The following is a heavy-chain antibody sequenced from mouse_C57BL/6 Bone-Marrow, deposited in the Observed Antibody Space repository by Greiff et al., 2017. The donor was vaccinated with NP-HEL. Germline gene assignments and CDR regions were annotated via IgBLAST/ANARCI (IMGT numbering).Heavy chain of an antibody. Sequence: EVKLVESGPGMVKPSQSLSLTCTVTGYSITSGYDWHWIRHFPGNKLEWMGYISYSGSTNYNPSLKIRISITHDTSKNHFFLKLNSVTTEDTATYYCAISGIYGNYPAWFAYWGQGTLVTVSA. D-gene: IGHD2-1*01. CDR3: AISGIYGNYPAWFAY. CDR2: ISYSGST. V-gene: IGHV3-1*01. J-gene: IGHJ3*01. CDR1: GYSITSGYD.